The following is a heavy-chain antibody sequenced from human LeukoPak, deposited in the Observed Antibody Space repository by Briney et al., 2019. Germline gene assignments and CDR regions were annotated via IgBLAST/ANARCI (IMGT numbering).Heavy chain of an antibody. CDR2: ISAYNGNT. V-gene: IGHV1-18*04. J-gene: IGHJ3*02. Sequence: ASVKVSCKASGYTFTGYYMHWVRQAPGQGLEWMGWISAYNGNTNYAQKLQGRVTMTRDTSTTTAYMELRSLRSDDTAVYYCARGIDSGSPPLGTFEIWGQGTMVTVSS. CDR1: GYTFTGYY. D-gene: IGHD1-26*01. CDR3: ARGIDSGSPPLGTFEI.